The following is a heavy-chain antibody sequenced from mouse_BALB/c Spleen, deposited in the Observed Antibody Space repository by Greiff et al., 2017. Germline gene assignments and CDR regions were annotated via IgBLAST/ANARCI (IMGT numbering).Heavy chain of an antibody. CDR1: GFTFSSYG. J-gene: IGHJ3*01. Sequence: EVQLMESGGGLVQPGGSLKLSCAASGFTFSSYGMSWVRQTPDKRLELVATINSNGGSTYYPDSVKGRFTISRDNAKNTLYLQMSSLKSEDTAMYYCAYSLLRPFAYWGQGTLVTVSA. V-gene: IGHV5-6-3*01. D-gene: IGHD1-2*01. CDR3: AYSLLRPFAY. CDR2: INSNGGST.